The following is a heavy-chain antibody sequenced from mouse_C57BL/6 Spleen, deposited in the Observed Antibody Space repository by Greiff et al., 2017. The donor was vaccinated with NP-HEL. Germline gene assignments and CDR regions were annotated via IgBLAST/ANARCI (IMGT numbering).Heavy chain of an antibody. J-gene: IGHJ4*01. CDR2: ISYDGSN. V-gene: IGHV3-6*01. CDR1: GYSITSGYY. D-gene: IGHD2-12*01. Sequence: EVQLQQSGPGLVKPSQSLSLTCSVTGYSITSGYYWNWIRQFPGNKLEWMGYISYDGSNNYNPSLKNRISITRDTSKNQFFLKLNSVTTEDTATYYCASYDSYAMDYWGQGTSVTVSS. CDR3: ASYDSYAMDY.